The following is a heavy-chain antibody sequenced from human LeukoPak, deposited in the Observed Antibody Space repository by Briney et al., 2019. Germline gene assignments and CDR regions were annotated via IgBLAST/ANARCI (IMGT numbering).Heavy chain of an antibody. CDR1: GFKFDGYG. CDR3: AGYYYDSSRGFDL. Sequence: GGSLRLSCAASGFKFDGYGMSWVRQAPGKGLEWVCDINWNGAWTGYADSVKGRFTISRDNAKNSLYLQMNSLRAEDTALYYCAGYYYDSSRGFDLWGQGTLVTVSA. J-gene: IGHJ5*02. V-gene: IGHV3-20*04. D-gene: IGHD3-22*01. CDR2: INWNGAWT.